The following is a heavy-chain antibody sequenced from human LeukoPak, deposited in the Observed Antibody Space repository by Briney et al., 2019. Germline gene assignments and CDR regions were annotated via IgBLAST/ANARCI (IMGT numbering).Heavy chain of an antibody. CDR1: GGSISSYY. CDR2: IYYSGST. J-gene: IGHJ6*03. Sequence: SETLSLTCTVSGGSISSYYWSWIRQPPGKGLEWIGYIYYSGSTNYNPSLKSRVTISVDTSKNQFSLKLSSVTAADTAVYYCARERSYCSGGSCYSDYYYYMDVWGKGTTVTVS. D-gene: IGHD2-15*01. V-gene: IGHV4-59*01. CDR3: ARERSYCSGGSCYSDYYYYMDV.